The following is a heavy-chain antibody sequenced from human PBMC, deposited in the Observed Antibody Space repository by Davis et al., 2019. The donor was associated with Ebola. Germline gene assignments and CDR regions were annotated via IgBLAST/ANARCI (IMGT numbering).Heavy chain of an antibody. V-gene: IGHV1-18*01. Sequence: ASVKVSCKASGYTFTSYGISWVRPAPGQGREWMGWTSAYNGKTNYAQKLQGRVTMTTDTSTSTASMELRSLRSDDTPVYYCAGGITMVRGVTPMDVWGQGTTVTVSS. D-gene: IGHD3-10*01. CDR2: TSAYNGKT. CDR3: AGGITMVRGVTPMDV. J-gene: IGHJ6*02. CDR1: GYTFTSYG.